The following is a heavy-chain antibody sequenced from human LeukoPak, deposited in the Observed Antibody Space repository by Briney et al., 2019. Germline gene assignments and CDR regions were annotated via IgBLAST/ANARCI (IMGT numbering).Heavy chain of an antibody. V-gene: IGHV4-38-2*02. CDR3: ARGLARGYSYGHFDY. CDR2: IHHSGSA. J-gene: IGHJ4*02. Sequence: SETLSLTCTVSGYSISSGYYWGWIRQPPGKGPEWIGSIHHSGSAYYNSSLKSRITISVDKSKNQFSLKLNSVTAADTAVYYCARGLARGYSYGHFDYWGQGTLVTVSS. D-gene: IGHD5-18*01. CDR1: GYSISSGYY.